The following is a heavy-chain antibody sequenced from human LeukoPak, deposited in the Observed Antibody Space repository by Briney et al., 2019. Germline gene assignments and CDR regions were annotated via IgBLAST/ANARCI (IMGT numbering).Heavy chain of an antibody. CDR1: GFTFSDYY. CDR2: IFSGSTI. CDR3: ARVGQRSSGYYYPVWFDY. J-gene: IGHJ4*02. D-gene: IGHD3-22*01. V-gene: IGHV3-11*01. Sequence: KPGGSLRLSCAASGFTFSDYYMSWIRQAPGKGLEWVSCIFSGSTIYYADSVKGRFTISRDNAKNSLFLQMNSLRAEDTAVYYCARVGQRSSGYYYPVWFDYWGQGTLVTVSS.